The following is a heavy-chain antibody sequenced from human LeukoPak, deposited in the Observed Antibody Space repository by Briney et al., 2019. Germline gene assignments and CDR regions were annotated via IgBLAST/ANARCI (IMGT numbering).Heavy chain of an antibody. Sequence: GGSLRLSCAASGFTFNNYLMSWVRQAPGKGLEWVSVLFTGGGRTLYADSVKGRFTISGDTSRTTRYLQMNGLRAEDTAVYYCAKECDYSPGHKFDLWGQGTLVTVSS. D-gene: IGHD3-10*01. CDR2: LFTGGGRT. CDR3: AKECDYSPGHKFDL. J-gene: IGHJ4*02. CDR1: GFTFNNYL. V-gene: IGHV3-23*01.